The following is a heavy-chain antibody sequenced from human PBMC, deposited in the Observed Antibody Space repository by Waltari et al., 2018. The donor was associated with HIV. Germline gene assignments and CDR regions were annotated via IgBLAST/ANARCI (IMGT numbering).Heavy chain of an antibody. CDR2: IRYDGSNK. D-gene: IGHD1-26*01. Sequence: QVQLVESGGGVVQPGGSLRLSCAASGFTFSSYGMHWVRQAPGKGLEWVAFIRYDGSNKYYADSVKGRFTISRDNSKNTLYLQMNSLRAEDTAVYYCAKDTTGSYSTLGYWGQGTLVTVSS. CDR1: GFTFSSYG. CDR3: AKDTTGSYSTLGY. V-gene: IGHV3-30*02. J-gene: IGHJ4*02.